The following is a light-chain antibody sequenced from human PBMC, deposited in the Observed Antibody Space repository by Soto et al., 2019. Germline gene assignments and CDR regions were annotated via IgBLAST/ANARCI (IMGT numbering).Light chain of an antibody. CDR2: KAS. V-gene: IGKV1-5*03. Sequence: DIQMTQSPSALAASVGDRVNITCRASQSISSWLAWYQQKPGKAPKLLIYKASSLESGVPSRFSGSGSGTEFTLTISGLQPDDFATYYCQQYKSYSLTVGGGTKVDIK. J-gene: IGKJ4*01. CDR3: QQYKSYSLT. CDR1: QSISSW.